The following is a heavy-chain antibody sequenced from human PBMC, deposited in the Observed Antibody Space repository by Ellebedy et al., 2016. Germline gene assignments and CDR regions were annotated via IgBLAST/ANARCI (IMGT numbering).Heavy chain of an antibody. V-gene: IGHV3-30*04. D-gene: IGHD6-19*01. CDR2: ISFDGRAE. CDR1: GFTFSSST. CDR3: ASLIAVAGTVDY. Sequence: GGSLRLSXAASGFTFSSSTMHWARQDPGWGLEWVAGISFDGRAEHYADSVKGRFTISRDNSKNTLFLQMNSLRAEDTAVYYCASLIAVAGTVDYWGQGTLVTVSS. J-gene: IGHJ4*02.